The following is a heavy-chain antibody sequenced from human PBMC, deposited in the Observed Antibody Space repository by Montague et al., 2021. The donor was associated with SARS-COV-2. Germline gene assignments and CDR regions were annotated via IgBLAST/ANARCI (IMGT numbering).Heavy chain of an antibody. V-gene: IGHV4-59*01. CDR1: GGSISSYY. CDR3: ARVFPRWLQFDPYFDY. Sequence: SETLSLTCTVSGGSISSYYWRWIRRPPGKGLVWIGYIYYSGSTNYNPSLKSRVTISVDTSKNQFSLKLSSVTAADTAVYYCARVFPRWLQFDPYFDYWGQGTPVTVSS. D-gene: IGHD5-24*01. J-gene: IGHJ4*02. CDR2: IYYSGST.